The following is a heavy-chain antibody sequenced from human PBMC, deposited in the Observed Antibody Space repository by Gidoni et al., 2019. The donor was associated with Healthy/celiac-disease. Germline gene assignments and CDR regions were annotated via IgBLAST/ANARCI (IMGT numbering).Heavy chain of an antibody. D-gene: IGHD3-9*01. CDR1: GFTFSSYG. CDR2: IWYDGSNK. Sequence: QVQLVESGGGVVQPGRSLRLSCAASGFTFSSYGMHWVRQAPGKGLEWVAVIWYDGSNKYYADSVKGRFTISRDNSKNTLYLQMNSLRAEDTAVYYCARLLRYFDWLSDYYYYYGMDVWGQGTTVTVSS. CDR3: ARLLRYFDWLSDYYYYYGMDV. V-gene: IGHV3-33*01. J-gene: IGHJ6*02.